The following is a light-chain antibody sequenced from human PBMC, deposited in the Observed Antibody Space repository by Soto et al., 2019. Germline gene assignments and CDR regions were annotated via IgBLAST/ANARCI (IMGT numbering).Light chain of an antibody. Sequence: AIRMTQSPSSFSASTGDRVTITCRASQGISSYLAWYQQKPGKAPKLLIYAASTLQSGVPSRFSGSGSGTDFTPTISCLQSEDFATYYCQQYYSYPHTFGQGTKVEIK. CDR2: AAS. CDR1: QGISSY. J-gene: IGKJ1*01. CDR3: QQYYSYPHT. V-gene: IGKV1-8*01.